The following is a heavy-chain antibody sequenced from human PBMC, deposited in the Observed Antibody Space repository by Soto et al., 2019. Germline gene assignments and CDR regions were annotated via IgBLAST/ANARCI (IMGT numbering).Heavy chain of an antibody. CDR3: ARDLVGATGVDY. CDR1: GGSISSSNW. J-gene: IGHJ4*02. CDR2: IYHSGST. D-gene: IGHD1-26*01. Sequence: SETLSLTCAVSGGSISSSNWWSWVRQPPGKGLEWIGEIYHSGSTNYNPSLKSRVTISVDKSKNQFSLKPSSVTAADTAVYYCARDLVGATGVDYWGQGTLVTVSS. V-gene: IGHV4-4*02.